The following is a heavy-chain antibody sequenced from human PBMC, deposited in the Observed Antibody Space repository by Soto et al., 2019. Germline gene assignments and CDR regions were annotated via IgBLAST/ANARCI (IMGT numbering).Heavy chain of an antibody. CDR1: GGSISSRSYY. CDR2: IFYSGST. V-gene: IGHV4-39*01. CDR3: ASLYYYDSRGYYYGRFDP. J-gene: IGHJ5*02. Sequence: SETLSLTCTVSGGSISSRSYYWGWIRQPPGKGLEWIGSIFYSGSTYYNPSLKSRVTISVDTSKNQFSLKLTSVTAADTAVYYCASLYYYDSRGYYYGRFDPWGQGTLVTVSS. D-gene: IGHD3-22*01.